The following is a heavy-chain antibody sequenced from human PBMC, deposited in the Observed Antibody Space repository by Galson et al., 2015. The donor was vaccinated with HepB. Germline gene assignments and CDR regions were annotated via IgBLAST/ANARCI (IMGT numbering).Heavy chain of an antibody. CDR2: IYSGGNT. J-gene: IGHJ6*03. D-gene: IGHD4-11*01. Sequence: SLRLSCAASGFTVSSHYMTWVRQAPGKGLEWVSVIYSGGNTNYADSVKGRFTFFRDNSKNMLYLQMNSLTAEDTAVYYCARGLYYYYYYMDVWGKGTTVTVSS. CDR1: GFTVSSHY. CDR3: ARGLYYYYYYMDV. V-gene: IGHV3-53*01.